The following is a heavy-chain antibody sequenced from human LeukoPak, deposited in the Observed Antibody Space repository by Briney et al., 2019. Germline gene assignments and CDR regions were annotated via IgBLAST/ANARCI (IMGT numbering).Heavy chain of an antibody. D-gene: IGHD6-19*01. Sequence: GGSLRLSCAGSGFTFDDYAMHWVRQAPGKGLEWVSGISWNSGSIGYADSVKGRFTISRDNAKNSLYLQMNTLRAEDTALYYCAKGTRQFHSSGWYAEFDYWGQGTLVTVSS. V-gene: IGHV3-9*01. CDR1: GFTFDDYA. CDR2: ISWNSGSI. CDR3: AKGTRQFHSSGWYAEFDY. J-gene: IGHJ4*02.